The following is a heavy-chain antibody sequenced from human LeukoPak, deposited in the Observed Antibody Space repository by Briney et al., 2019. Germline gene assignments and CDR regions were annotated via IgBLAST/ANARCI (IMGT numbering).Heavy chain of an antibody. J-gene: IGHJ4*02. Sequence: KTSETLSLTCTVSGYSISSGYYWGWIRQPPGKGLEWIGSIYHGGSTYYNPSLKSRVTISVDTSKNQFSLKLSSVTAADTAVYYCARADIVVVVAAIAFDYWGQGTLVTVSS. CDR2: IYHGGST. V-gene: IGHV4-38-2*02. CDR3: ARADIVVVVAAIAFDY. D-gene: IGHD2-15*01. CDR1: GYSISSGYY.